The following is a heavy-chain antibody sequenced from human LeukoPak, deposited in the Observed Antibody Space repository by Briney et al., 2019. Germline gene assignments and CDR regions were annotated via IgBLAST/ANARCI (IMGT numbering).Heavy chain of an antibody. D-gene: IGHD3-3*01. J-gene: IGHJ4*02. CDR1: GYSISSGYY. Sequence: PSETLSLTCAVSGYSISSGYYWGWIWPPPGKGLEWIGSIYHSGSTYYNPSLKSRVTISVDTSKNQFSLKLSSVTAADTAVYYCARLPYDFWSGHPFRPFDYWGQGTPVTVSS. CDR3: ARLPYDFWSGHPFRPFDY. V-gene: IGHV4-38-2*01. CDR2: IYHSGST.